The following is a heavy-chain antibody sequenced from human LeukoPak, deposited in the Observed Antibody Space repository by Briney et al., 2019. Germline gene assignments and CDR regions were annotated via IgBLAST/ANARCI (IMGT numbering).Heavy chain of an antibody. V-gene: IGHV4-4*02. J-gene: IGHJ4*02. CDR2: IYHSGST. D-gene: IGHD2-2*03. CDR3: TRDAASGYSTI. CDR1: GGSISSSNW. Sequence: SGTLSLTCAVSGGSISSSNWWSWVRQPPGKGLEWIGEIYHSGSTNYNPSLKSRVTISVDTSKNQFSLNLRSVTAADTALYYCTRDAASGYSTIWGQGTLVAVSS.